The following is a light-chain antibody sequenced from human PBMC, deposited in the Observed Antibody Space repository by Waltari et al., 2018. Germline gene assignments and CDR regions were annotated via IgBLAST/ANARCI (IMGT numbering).Light chain of an antibody. CDR2: EDN. Sequence: NFMLTQPHSVSESPGKTVTISCTRSSGSLASNYVPWFQQRPGSAPTTVIYEDNQRPSGVPDRFSGSIDSSSNSASLTISGLKTEDEADYYCQSYDSSARVFGGGTKLTVL. V-gene: IGLV6-57*04. CDR3: QSYDSSARV. J-gene: IGLJ2*01. CDR1: SGSLASNY.